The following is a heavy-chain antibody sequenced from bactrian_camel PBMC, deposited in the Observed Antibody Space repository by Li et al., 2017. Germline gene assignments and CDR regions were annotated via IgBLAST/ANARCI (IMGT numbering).Heavy chain of an antibody. Sequence: VQLVESGGGLVQPGGSLRLSCAASRYMYDNGCMAWFRQAPGKEREGVAVIDGDGDTSYAASVKGRFTVSRDNANNTVNLMMNSLKPEDTAMYYCAANFGPYCSGPYLARRANFLGQGTQVTVS. CDR1: RYMYDNGC. D-gene: IGHD2*01. CDR2: IDGDGDT. J-gene: IGHJ4*01. V-gene: IGHV3S53*01.